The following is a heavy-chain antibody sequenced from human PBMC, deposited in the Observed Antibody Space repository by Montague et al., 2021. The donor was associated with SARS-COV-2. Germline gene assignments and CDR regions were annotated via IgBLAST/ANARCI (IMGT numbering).Heavy chain of an antibody. CDR3: ARGQSRSDSAGWGPGALFDYYHYMDI. D-gene: IGHD6-19*01. Sequence: SETLSLTCAVYGGSFSNYYWSWIRRPPGKGLEWIGEINHRGNTNVNPNLKSRVTISVDTSKNQFSLKLTSVTAADSAVYYCARGQSRSDSAGWGPGALFDYYHYMDIWGKGTTVTVSS. CDR2: INHRGNT. CDR1: GGSFSNYY. V-gene: IGHV4-34*01. J-gene: IGHJ6*03.